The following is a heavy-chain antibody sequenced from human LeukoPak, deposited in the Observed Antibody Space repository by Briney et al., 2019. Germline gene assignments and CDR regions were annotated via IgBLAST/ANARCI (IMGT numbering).Heavy chain of an antibody. V-gene: IGHV1-2*02. D-gene: IGHD1-1*01. CDR1: GYTFTGYY. CDR3: ARAQERQYYYYYYYMDV. J-gene: IGHJ6*03. Sequence: ASVKVSCKASGYTFTGYYMYWVRQAPGQGLEWMGWINPNSGGTNYAQKFQGRVTMTRDTSISTAYMELSRLRSDDTAVYYCARAQERQYYYYYYYMDVWGKGTTVTVSS. CDR2: INPNSGGT.